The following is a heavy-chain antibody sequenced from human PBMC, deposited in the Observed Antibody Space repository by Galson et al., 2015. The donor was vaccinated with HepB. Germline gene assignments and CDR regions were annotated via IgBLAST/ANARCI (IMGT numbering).Heavy chain of an antibody. CDR1: GYTFTSYG. Sequence: SVKVSCKASGYTFTSYGISWVRQAPGQGLEWMGWISAYNGNTNYAQKLQGGVTMTTDTSTSTAYMELRSLRSDDTAVYYCAREVYCSGGSCRINFDYWGQGTLVTVSS. CDR2: ISAYNGNT. V-gene: IGHV1-18*04. J-gene: IGHJ4*02. D-gene: IGHD2-15*01. CDR3: AREVYCSGGSCRINFDY.